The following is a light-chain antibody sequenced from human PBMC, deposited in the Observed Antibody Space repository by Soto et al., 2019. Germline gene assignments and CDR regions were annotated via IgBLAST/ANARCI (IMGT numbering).Light chain of an antibody. J-gene: IGLJ3*02. CDR1: SSDVGGYNY. Sequence: QSALTQPASVSGSPGQSITISCTGTSSDVGGYNYVSWYQQHPDKAPKLMIYEVSNRPSGVSNLFSGSKSGNTASLTISGLQTEDEADYYCTSYTTSSTHGVFGGGTKLTVL. CDR2: EVS. V-gene: IGLV2-14*01. CDR3: TSYTTSSTHGV.